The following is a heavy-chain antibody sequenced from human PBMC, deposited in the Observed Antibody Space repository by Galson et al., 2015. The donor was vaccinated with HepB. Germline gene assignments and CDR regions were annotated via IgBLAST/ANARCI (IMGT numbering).Heavy chain of an antibody. CDR1: GFTFSGYW. D-gene: IGHD3-16*01. V-gene: IGHV3-7*05. J-gene: IGHJ6*02. CDR2: IKEDESEK. Sequence: SLRLSCAAAGFTFSGYWMTWVRQAPGKGLEWVAYIKEDESEKYYVDSVKGRFTISRDNAKNSLYLQLNSLKTDDTAVYYCTTDMLGAYHLPPGVKYYFYGLGFWAEGPRSPSP. CDR3: TTDMLGAYHLPPGVKYYFYGLGF.